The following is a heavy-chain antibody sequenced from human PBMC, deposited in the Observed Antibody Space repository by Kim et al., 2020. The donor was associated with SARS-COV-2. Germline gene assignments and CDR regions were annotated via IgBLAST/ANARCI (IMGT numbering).Heavy chain of an antibody. V-gene: IGHV4-39*07. CDR3: ARAPRSGYTIGWFDH. CDR2: IYYSGST. J-gene: IGHJ5*02. D-gene: IGHD3-22*01. CDR1: GGSISSSSYY. Sequence: SETLSLTCTVSGGSISSSSYYWGWIRQPPGKGLEWIGSIYYSGSTYYNPSLKSRVTISVDTSKNQFSLKLSSVTAADTAVYYCARAPRSGYTIGWFDHWGQGTLVTVSS.